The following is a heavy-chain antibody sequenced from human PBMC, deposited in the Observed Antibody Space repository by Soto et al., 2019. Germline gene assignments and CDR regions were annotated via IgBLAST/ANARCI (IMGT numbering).Heavy chain of an antibody. CDR3: AIQRSGGVY. V-gene: IGHV1-2*04. J-gene: IGHJ4*01. Sequence: VKVDCRGSGYSFTANFMHWVRQTPGQGLEWMGWINPNNGGTNYARKFQGWVTMTRDTSISTAYMDLTRLQSDYTAVYYWAIQRSGGVYRCHGTLVTVSS. CDR2: INPNNGGT. CDR1: GYSFTANF. D-gene: IGHD2-15*01.